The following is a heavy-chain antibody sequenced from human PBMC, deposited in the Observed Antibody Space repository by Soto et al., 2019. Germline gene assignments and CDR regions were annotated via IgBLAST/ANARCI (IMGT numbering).Heavy chain of an antibody. J-gene: IGHJ6*02. Sequence: ASVKVSCKASGYTFTSDAMHWVRQAPGQRLEWMGWINAGNGYTKYSQKFQGRVTITRDTSASTLYMELSSLISEDTAVYYSARGRLPADSNYLYGMDVWGQGTTVTVSS. CDR3: ARGRLPADSNYLYGMDV. CDR1: GYTFTSDA. D-gene: IGHD5-18*01. CDR2: INAGNGYT. V-gene: IGHV1-3*01.